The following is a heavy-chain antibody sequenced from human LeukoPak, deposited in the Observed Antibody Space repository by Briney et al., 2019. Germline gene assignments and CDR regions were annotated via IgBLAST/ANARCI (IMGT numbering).Heavy chain of an antibody. Sequence: GGSLRLSCAASGFTFSSYAMSWVRQAPGKGLEWVSGISVSGVSTYYADSVKGRFTISRDNSKNTLYLQMNSLRTEDTALYYCARDPYGDYVFDYWGQGTLVTVSS. CDR2: ISVSGVST. CDR1: GFTFSSYA. J-gene: IGHJ4*02. V-gene: IGHV3-23*01. D-gene: IGHD4-17*01. CDR3: ARDPYGDYVFDY.